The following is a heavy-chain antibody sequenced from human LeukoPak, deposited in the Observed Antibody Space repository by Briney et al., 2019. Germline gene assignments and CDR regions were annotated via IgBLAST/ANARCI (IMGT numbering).Heavy chain of an antibody. J-gene: IGHJ4*02. D-gene: IGHD3-10*01. V-gene: IGHV3-74*01. CDR3: ARGVNWGGAGVDY. CDR2: INGDGSRT. CDR1: GFTFSSYW. Sequence: GESLKISCAASGFTFSSYWMHWVRQAPGKGLVWVSHINGDGSRTTYADSVKGRFTISRDNAKNTLHLQMNSLRVEDTSMYYCARGVNWGGAGVDYWGQGTLVTVSS.